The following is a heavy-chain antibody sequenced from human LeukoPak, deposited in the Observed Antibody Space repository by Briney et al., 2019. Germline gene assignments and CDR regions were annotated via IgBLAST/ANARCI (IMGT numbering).Heavy chain of an antibody. CDR3: ATRPTGKGNGMDV. CDR1: GFTFSSYA. CDR2: ISSSSTYI. D-gene: IGHD1-1*01. J-gene: IGHJ6*02. V-gene: IGHV3-21*01. Sequence: GGSLRLSCAASGFTFSSYAMSWVRQAPGKGLEWVSSISSSSTYIYYADSVKGRFTISRDNAKNSLYLQMNSLRAEDTAVYYCATRPTGKGNGMDVWGQGTTVTVSS.